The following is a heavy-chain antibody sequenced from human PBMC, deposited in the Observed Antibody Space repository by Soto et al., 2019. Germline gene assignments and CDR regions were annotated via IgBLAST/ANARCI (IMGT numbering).Heavy chain of an antibody. D-gene: IGHD6-6*01. CDR2: IYYTGTT. J-gene: IGHJ4*02. V-gene: IGHV4-39*01. CDR1: GDSISSSSSY. CDR3: GRGLDGRWLVIDS. Sequence: QLQMQESGPGLVKPSETLSLTCTVSGDSISSSSSYWGWIRQPPGKGLEWIGSIYYTGTTYYNPSLTSRVTITVDTSKKQFSLKLTSVTAADTAVYYCGRGLDGRWLVIDSWGQGTLVTVSS.